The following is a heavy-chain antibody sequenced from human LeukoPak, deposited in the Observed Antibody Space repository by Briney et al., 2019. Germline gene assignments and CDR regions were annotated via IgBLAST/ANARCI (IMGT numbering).Heavy chain of an antibody. D-gene: IGHD6-19*01. CDR3: ARGGQWLGALY. CDR2: INHSGST. Sequence: SETLSLTCAVYGGSFSGYYWSWIRQPPGKGLEWIGEINHSGSTNYNPSLKSRVTISVDTSKNQFSLKLSSVTAADTAVYYCARGGQWLGALYWGQGTLVTVSS. V-gene: IGHV4-34*01. CDR1: GGSFSGYY. J-gene: IGHJ4*02.